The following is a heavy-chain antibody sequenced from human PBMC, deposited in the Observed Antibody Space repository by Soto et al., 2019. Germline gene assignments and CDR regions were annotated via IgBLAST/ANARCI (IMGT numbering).Heavy chain of an antibody. J-gene: IGHJ4*02. D-gene: IGHD6-6*01. CDR2: TSGNGGST. V-gene: IGHV3-23*01. CDR3: TRTLFIAARGVEPFDY. CDR1: GFTFSDYA. Sequence: WGSLRLACAASGFTFSDYAMTWVRQAPGKGLEWVSHTSGNGGSTYYADSVKGRFTISRDNSRDTMHLQMNSLRAEDTALYYCTRTLFIAARGVEPFDYWGQGALVTVSS.